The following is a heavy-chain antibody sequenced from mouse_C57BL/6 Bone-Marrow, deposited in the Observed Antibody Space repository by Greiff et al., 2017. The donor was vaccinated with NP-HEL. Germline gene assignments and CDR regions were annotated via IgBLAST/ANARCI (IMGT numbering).Heavy chain of an antibody. J-gene: IGHJ3*01. CDR2: ISYDGSN. V-gene: IGHV3-6*01. CDR1: GYSIISGYY. Sequence: VQLKESGPGLVKPSQSLSLTCSVTGYSIISGYYWNWIRKFPGNKLEWMADISYDGSNNYNPSLKNRITITRDISKNQFFLKVTSVTTEDTATDYCAREGGYYGSPFAYWDRGTLVTVSA. CDR3: AREGGYYGSPFAY. D-gene: IGHD1-1*01.